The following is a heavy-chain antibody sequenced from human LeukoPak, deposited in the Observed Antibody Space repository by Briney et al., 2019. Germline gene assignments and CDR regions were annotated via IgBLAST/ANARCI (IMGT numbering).Heavy chain of an antibody. J-gene: IGHJ4*02. D-gene: IGHD1-26*01. V-gene: IGHV3-7*04. CDR1: GFTFSSYW. Sequence: PGGSLRLSCAASGFTFSSYWMSWVRQAPGKGLEWVANIKQDGSEKYYVDSVKGRFTISRDNAKNSLYLQMNSLRAEDTAVYYCAREVPLSGSYYDPLDYWGQGTLVTVSS. CDR3: AREVPLSGSYYDPLDY. CDR2: IKQDGSEK.